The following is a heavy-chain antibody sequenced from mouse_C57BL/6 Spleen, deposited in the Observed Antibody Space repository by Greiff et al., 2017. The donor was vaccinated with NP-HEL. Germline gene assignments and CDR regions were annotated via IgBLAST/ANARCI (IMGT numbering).Heavy chain of an antibody. D-gene: IGHD2-4*01. CDR3: ARPYDYDGYAMDY. Sequence: QVQLQQPGAELVMPGASVKLSCKASGYTFTSYWMHWVKQRPGQGLEWIGEIDPSDSYTNSNQKFKGKSTLTVDKSSSTAYMQLSSLTSEDSAVYYCARPYDYDGYAMDYWGQGTSVTVSS. CDR2: IDPSDSYT. V-gene: IGHV1-69*01. J-gene: IGHJ4*01. CDR1: GYTFTSYW.